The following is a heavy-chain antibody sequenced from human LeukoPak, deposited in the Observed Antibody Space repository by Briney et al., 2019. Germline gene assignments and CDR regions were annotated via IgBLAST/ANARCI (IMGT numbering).Heavy chain of an antibody. Sequence: PPETLSLTCVVSGGSISGYYWGWIRQPAGKRLEWIGRIYSTGSTNYNPSLESRVTMSVDASKKQLSLKLSSVTAADTAVYYCARAVYNSGWYRADYWGQGTLVTVSS. J-gene: IGHJ4*02. V-gene: IGHV4-4*07. CDR3: ARAVYNSGWYRADY. D-gene: IGHD6-19*01. CDR2: IYSTGST. CDR1: GGSISGYY.